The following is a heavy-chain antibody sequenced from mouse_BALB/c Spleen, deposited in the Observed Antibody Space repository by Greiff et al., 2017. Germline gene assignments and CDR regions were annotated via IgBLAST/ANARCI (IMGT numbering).Heavy chain of an antibody. V-gene: IGHV1S34*01. CDR3: ARGDGNLYYFDY. Sequence: LVQPGASVKISCTASGFSFTGYYMHWVKQSHGKSLEWIGYISCYNGATSYNQKFKGKATFTVDTSSCTAYMQVNSLTSEDSAVDYCARGDGNLYYFDYWGQGTTLTVSS. CDR1: GFSFTGYY. D-gene: IGHD2-1*01. J-gene: IGHJ2*01. CDR2: ISCYNGAT.